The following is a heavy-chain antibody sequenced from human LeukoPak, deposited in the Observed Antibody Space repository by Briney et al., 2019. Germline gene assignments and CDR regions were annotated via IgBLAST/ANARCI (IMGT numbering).Heavy chain of an antibody. CDR3: ANEIRPNDY. D-gene: IGHD4-17*01. J-gene: IGHJ4*02. V-gene: IGHV3-23*01. Sequence: RPGGSLRLSCGASGFTFSSHAMTWVRQAPGKGLEWVSAISISGDTTYYADAVKGRFTISRDNSKNTVYLQMNSLRAEDTAVYYCANEIRPNDYWGQGTLVTVSS. CDR2: ISISGDTT. CDR1: GFTFSSHA.